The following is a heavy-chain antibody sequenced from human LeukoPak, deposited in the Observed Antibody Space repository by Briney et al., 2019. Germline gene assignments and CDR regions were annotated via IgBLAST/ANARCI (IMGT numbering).Heavy chain of an antibody. CDR2: IKQDGSEK. V-gene: IGHV3-7*01. Sequence: GGSLRLSCAASGFTFSSYWMSWVRQAPGKGLEWVANIKQDGSEKYCVDSLKGRFTISRDNAKSSLSLQMNSLRAEDTAVYHCTRGNYYAMDVWGQGTTVTVSS. J-gene: IGHJ6*02. CDR1: GFTFSSYW. CDR3: TRGNYYAMDV.